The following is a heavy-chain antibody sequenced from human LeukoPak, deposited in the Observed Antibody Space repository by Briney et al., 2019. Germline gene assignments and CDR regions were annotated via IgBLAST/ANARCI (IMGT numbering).Heavy chain of an antibody. J-gene: IGHJ4*02. Sequence: ETLSLTCTVSGGSISTYCWSWIRQPPGKGLEWVSAISGSAGSTYYADSVKGRFTISRDNSKNTLYLQMNSLRAEDTAVYYCAKARTRGNFDYWGQGTLVTVSS. CDR3: AKARTRGNFDY. CDR1: GGSISTYC. V-gene: IGHV3-23*01. CDR2: ISGSAGST.